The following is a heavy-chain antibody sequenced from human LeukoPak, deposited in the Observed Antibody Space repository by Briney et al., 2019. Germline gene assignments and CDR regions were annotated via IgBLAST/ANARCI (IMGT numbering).Heavy chain of an antibody. D-gene: IGHD2/OR15-2a*01. CDR3: AKGGPNSAEPY. Sequence: GGSLRLSCAASGFTFSSHGMHWVRQAPGKGLEWVAVISYDGSNKYYADSVKGRFTISRDNSKNTLYLQMNSLRAEVTDVYYCAKGGPNSAEPYWGQGTLVTVSS. CDR1: GFTFSSHG. V-gene: IGHV3-30*18. CDR2: ISYDGSNK. J-gene: IGHJ4*02.